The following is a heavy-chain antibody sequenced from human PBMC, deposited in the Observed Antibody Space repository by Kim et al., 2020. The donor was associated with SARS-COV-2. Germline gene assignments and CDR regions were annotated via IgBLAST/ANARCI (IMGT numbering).Heavy chain of an antibody. Sequence: SETLSLTCTVSGGSISSYYWSWIRQPPGKGLEWIGYIYYSGSTNYNPSLKSRVTISVDTSKNQFSLKLSSVTAADTAVYYCARGNVQYSSTRPYYYYGMDVWGQGTTVTVSS. D-gene: IGHD6-13*01. J-gene: IGHJ6*02. CDR3: ARGNVQYSSTRPYYYYGMDV. CDR1: GGSISSYY. CDR2: IYYSGST. V-gene: IGHV4-59*13.